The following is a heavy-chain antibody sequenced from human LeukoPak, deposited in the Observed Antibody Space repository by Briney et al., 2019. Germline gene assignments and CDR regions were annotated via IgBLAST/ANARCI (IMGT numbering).Heavy chain of an antibody. J-gene: IGHJ6*03. D-gene: IGHD4-17*01. CDR3: ARLGTTRYYYYYMDA. CDR1: GDSISSSKKY. V-gene: IGHV4-39*01. CDR2: IYYSGNT. Sequence: PSETLSLTCTVSGDSISSSKKYWGWVRQPPGKGLEWIGSIYYSGNTYYNPSLKSRVTISLDTSRNQFSLRLSSVTAADTAVYYCARLGTTRYYYYYMDAWGKGTTVTISS.